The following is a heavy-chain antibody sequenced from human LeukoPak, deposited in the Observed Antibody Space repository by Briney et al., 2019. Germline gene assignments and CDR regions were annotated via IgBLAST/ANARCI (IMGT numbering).Heavy chain of an antibody. D-gene: IGHD3-22*01. CDR1: GFTFDDYG. CDR3: AKDLYYYDSSGYYSHRPLDY. CDR2: INWNGGST. Sequence: GGSLRLSCAASGFTFDDYGMSWVRQAPGKGLEWVSGINWNGGSTGYADSVKGRFTISRDNSKNTLYLQMNSLRAEDTAVYYCAKDLYYYDSSGYYSHRPLDYWGQGTLVTVSS. J-gene: IGHJ4*02. V-gene: IGHV3-20*04.